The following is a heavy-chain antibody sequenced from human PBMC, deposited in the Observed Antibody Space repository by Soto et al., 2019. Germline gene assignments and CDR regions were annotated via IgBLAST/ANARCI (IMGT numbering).Heavy chain of an antibody. CDR1: GGTFSNYP. Sequence: QVQLVQSGAEVKKPGSSVKVSCKASGGTFSNYPISWVRQAPGQGLEWMGGIIPIFGTVNYAQKFQGRVTLTEGESTSTAYMELSSLRSEDTAVYYCARGNHRWLQLWYFDLWGRGTLVTVSS. J-gene: IGHJ2*01. CDR2: IIPIFGTV. D-gene: IGHD5-12*01. V-gene: IGHV1-69*12. CDR3: ARGNHRWLQLWYFDL.